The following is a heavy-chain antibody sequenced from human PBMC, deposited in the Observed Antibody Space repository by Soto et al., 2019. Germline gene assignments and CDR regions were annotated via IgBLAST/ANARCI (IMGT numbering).Heavy chain of an antibody. CDR2: INYSGST. V-gene: IGHV4-61*01. Sequence: SETLSLTCTVSGGSVSSGSYYWSWIRQPPGKGLEWIGYINYSGSTNYNPSLKSRVTISVDTSKNQFSLKLNSVTAADTAVYYCARALGYTYGHLPIDYWGHGTLVTVSS. CDR3: ARALGYTYGHLPIDY. J-gene: IGHJ4*01. CDR1: GGSVSSGSYY. D-gene: IGHD5-18*01.